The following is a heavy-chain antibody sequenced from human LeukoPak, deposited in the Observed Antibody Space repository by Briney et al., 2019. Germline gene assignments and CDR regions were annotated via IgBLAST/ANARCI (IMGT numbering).Heavy chain of an antibody. CDR2: ISWDGGST. CDR1: GFTFDDYT. V-gene: IGHV3-43*01. CDR3: VSSGYDYYYFDY. J-gene: IGHJ4*02. D-gene: IGHD5-12*01. Sequence: GSLRLSCAASGFTFDDYTMHWVRQAPGKGLEWVSLISWDGGSTYYADSVKGRFTISRDNSKNSLYLQMNSLRAEDTALYYCVSSGYDYYYFDYWGQGTLVTVSS.